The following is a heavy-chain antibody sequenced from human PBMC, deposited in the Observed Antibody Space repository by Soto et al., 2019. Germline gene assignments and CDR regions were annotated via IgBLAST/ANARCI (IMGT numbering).Heavy chain of an antibody. CDR3: TTEDRVRYFDRQLYYFDY. CDR2: IKSKTDGGTT. J-gene: IGHJ4*02. D-gene: IGHD3-9*01. V-gene: IGHV3-15*07. CDR1: GFTFSNAW. Sequence: GGSLRLSCAASGFTFSNAWMNWVRQAPGKGLEWVGRIKSKTDGGTTDYAAPVKGRFTISRDDSKNTLYLQMNSLKTEDTAVYYCTTEDRVRYFDRQLYYFDYWGQGTLVTVSS.